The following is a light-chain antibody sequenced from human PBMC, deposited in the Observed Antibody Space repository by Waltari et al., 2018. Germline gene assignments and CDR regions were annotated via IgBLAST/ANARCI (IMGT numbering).Light chain of an antibody. CDR2: RDN. J-gene: IGLJ2*01. CDR3: AAWDDVLSGVV. CDR1: RSNLGSTY. V-gene: IGLV1-47*01. Sequence: QPVLIQPPSASGTPGPRVTIPFSGSRSNLGSTYVYWYQHVPGTAPKLLTYRDNWRPSGVPDRFSGSKSGTSASLAISGVRSEDEADYHCAAWDDVLSGVVFGGGTKLIVL.